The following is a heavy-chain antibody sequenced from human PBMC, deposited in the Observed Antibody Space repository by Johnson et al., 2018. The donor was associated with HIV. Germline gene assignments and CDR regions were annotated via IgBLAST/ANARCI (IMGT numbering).Heavy chain of an antibody. CDR3: AREPGSSSRLGAFDI. V-gene: IGHV3-30-3*01. D-gene: IGHD6-13*01. CDR1: RFTFSSHA. J-gene: IGHJ3*02. CDR2: ISYDGSNK. Sequence: QVQLVESGGGLVQPGRSLRLSCAASRFTFSSHAMHWVRQAPGKGLEWVAVISYDGSNKYYADSVKGRFTISRDNSKNTLYLQMNSLRAEDTAVYYCAREPGSSSRLGAFDIWGQGTMVTVSS.